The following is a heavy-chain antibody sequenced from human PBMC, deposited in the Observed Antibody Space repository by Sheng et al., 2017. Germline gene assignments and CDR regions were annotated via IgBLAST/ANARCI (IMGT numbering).Heavy chain of an antibody. J-gene: IGHJ6*03. Sequence: TASGFTFSSYSMNWVRQAPGKGLEWVSYISSSSSTIYYADSVKGRFTISRDNAKNSLYLQMNSLRAEDTAVYYCASNPTGYYYGSGSRFDYYYMDVWGKGTTVTVSS. CDR2: ISSSSSTI. D-gene: IGHD3-10*01. CDR1: GFTFSSYS. CDR3: ASNPTGYYYGSGSRFDYYYMDV. V-gene: IGHV3-48*01.